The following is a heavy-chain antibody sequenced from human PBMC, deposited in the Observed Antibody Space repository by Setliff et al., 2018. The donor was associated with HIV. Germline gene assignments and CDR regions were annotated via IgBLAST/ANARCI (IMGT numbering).Heavy chain of an antibody. CDR1: GGTISSSDYY. V-gene: IGHV4-39*01. CDR2: IYYSGST. D-gene: IGHD3-3*01. J-gene: IGHJ5*02. CDR3: ARRFHDFWSIYSSGQNWFDP. Sequence: SETLSLTCTVSGGTISSSDYYWGWIRQPPGKGLEWIGSIYYSGSTYYNPSLKSRLTMSVDTSKNQFSLNLSSVTATDTAVYYCARRFHDFWSIYSSGQNWFDPWGQGTLVTVSS.